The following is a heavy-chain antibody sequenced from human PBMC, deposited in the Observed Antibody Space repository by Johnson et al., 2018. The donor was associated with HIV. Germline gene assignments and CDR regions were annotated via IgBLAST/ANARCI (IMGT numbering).Heavy chain of an antibody. D-gene: IGHD1-26*01. Sequence: QVQLVESGGGVVQPGRSLRLSCAASGFTFSSYAMHWVRQAPGKGLEWVAVISYDGSNKYYADSVKGRFTISRDNAKKSLYLQINSLRAEDTAVYYCAKERSGIYSGADAFDIWGQGTMVTVSS. V-gene: IGHV3-30*04. CDR2: ISYDGSNK. CDR1: GFTFSSYA. J-gene: IGHJ3*02. CDR3: AKERSGIYSGADAFDI.